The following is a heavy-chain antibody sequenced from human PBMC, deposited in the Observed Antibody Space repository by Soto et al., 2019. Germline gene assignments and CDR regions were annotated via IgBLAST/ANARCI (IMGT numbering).Heavy chain of an antibody. D-gene: IGHD2-2*02. Sequence: EVQLLESGGAMIHPGESLRLSCAASGFPFSVYDMSWARQAPGKGLEWVSGIGGRGGSTYYADSVKGRFTISRDNSRNTMYLQMNSLRAEDTVVYFCAKDRIPLWFGIWGQGTLVTVSS. CDR3: AKDRIPLWFGI. CDR1: GFPFSVYD. V-gene: IGHV3-23*01. CDR2: IGGRGGST. J-gene: IGHJ3*02.